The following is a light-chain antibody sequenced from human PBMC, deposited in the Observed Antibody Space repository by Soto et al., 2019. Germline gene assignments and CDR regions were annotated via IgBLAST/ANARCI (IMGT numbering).Light chain of an antibody. Sequence: DIQMTQSPSSLSASVGDRVTITCRTSQVISKYIGWFQQKPGKAPKSLIYATSRLQSGVPARFSGSGSGTDFTLTISSLQPEDFATYYCQQYDSYPRTFGQGTKLE. CDR1: QVISKY. J-gene: IGKJ2*01. CDR3: QQYDSYPRT. CDR2: ATS. V-gene: IGKV1-16*01.